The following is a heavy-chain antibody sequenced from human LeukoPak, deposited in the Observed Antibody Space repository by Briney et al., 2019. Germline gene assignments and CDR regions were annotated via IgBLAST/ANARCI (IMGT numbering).Heavy chain of an antibody. CDR1: GLTFSSYA. J-gene: IGHJ4*02. Sequence: GGSLRLSCAASGLTFSSYAMSWVRQAPGKGLEWVSTISSRGGSTYYADSVKGRFTISRDKSKNTLHLQMNSLRAEDTAVYYCAKGQELDDGVFDSWGQGTLVTVSS. V-gene: IGHV3-23*01. CDR2: ISSRGGST. CDR3: AKGQELDDGVFDS. D-gene: IGHD1-1*01.